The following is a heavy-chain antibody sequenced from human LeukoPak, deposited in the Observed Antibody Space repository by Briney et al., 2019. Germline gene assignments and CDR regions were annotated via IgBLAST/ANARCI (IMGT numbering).Heavy chain of an antibody. CDR2: ISYSGST. D-gene: IGHD3-3*01. Sequence: SETLSLTCTVSGGSISSSAFYWGWIRQPPGKGLEWIGTISYSGSTNYNPSLKSRLTISVDTSRNQFSLKLRSVTAADTAVYYCARHFCSGNNCYSFDSWGQGTLVTVSS. V-gene: IGHV4-39*01. CDR1: GGSISSSAFY. CDR3: ARHFCSGNNCYSFDS. J-gene: IGHJ4*02.